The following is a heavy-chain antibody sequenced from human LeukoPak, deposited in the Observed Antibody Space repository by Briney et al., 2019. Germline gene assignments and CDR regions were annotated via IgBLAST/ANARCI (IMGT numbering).Heavy chain of an antibody. D-gene: IGHD1-7*01. Sequence: GASVKVSCKAFGYTFTSNYMHWVRQAPGQGPEWMGVISPSGGSTTYAQKFQGRVTLTRDMSTSTDYMELRSLRSDDTAMYYCARANNWNYALGYWGQGTLVTVSS. CDR1: GYTFTSNY. J-gene: IGHJ4*02. V-gene: IGHV1-46*01. CDR3: ARANNWNYALGY. CDR2: ISPSGGST.